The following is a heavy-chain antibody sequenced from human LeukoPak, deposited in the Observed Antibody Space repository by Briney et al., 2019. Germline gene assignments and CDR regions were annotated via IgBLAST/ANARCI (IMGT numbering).Heavy chain of an antibody. D-gene: IGHD4-17*01. CDR3: ARGVVYGDYEDY. CDR1: GFTFSSCG. J-gene: IGHJ4*02. CDR2: ISYDGSNK. Sequence: PGGSLRLSCAASGFTFSSCGMHWVRQAPGKGPEWVAVISYDGSNKYYADSVKGRFTISRDNSKNTLYLQLNSLRAEDTAVYYCARGVVYGDYEDYWGQGTLVSVSS. V-gene: IGHV3-30*03.